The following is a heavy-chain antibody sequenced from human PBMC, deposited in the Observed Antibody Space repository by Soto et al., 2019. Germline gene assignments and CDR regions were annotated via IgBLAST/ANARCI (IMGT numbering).Heavy chain of an antibody. CDR2: ISAYNGNT. CDR1: GYTFTSYG. Sequence: QVQLVQSGAEVKKPGASVKVSCKASGYTFTSYGINWVRQAPGQGLEWMGWISAYNGNTNYAQKLQARVTMTTNTSTSRAYMELRSLRSDATAVYYCARAGLLGSSSGWYFDYWGQGTLVTVSS. J-gene: IGHJ4*02. V-gene: IGHV1-18*01. D-gene: IGHD6-19*01. CDR3: ARAGLLGSSSGWYFDY.